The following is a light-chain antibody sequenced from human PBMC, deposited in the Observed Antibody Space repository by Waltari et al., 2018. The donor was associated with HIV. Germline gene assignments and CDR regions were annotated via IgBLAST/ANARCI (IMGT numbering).Light chain of an antibody. CDR3: QSYDSSLSGV. J-gene: IGLJ2*01. CDR1: SPYTGARYD. V-gene: IGLV1-40*01. CDR2: ANN. Sequence: QSVLTQPPSVSGAPGQRVTIPCTGTSPYTGARYDVHWYQQLPGTAPRLLIYANNNRPSGVPDRFSGSKSGTSASLAITGLQAEDEADYYCQSYDSSLSGVFGGGTKLTVL.